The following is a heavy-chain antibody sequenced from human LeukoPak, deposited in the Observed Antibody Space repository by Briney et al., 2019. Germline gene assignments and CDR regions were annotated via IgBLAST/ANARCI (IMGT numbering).Heavy chain of an antibody. CDR3: AREFSIRNGYNEVAQKCHDY. D-gene: IGHD5-24*01. CDR2: INPESGGT. CDR1: GYTFTGSY. J-gene: IGHJ4*02. Sequence: GASLEVSCKASGYTFTGSYIHWVRQAPGQGLEWVGWINPESGGTYYAQMFQGRVTMTRDTYTSTVYMELSSLRSEDTAVYYCAREFSIRNGYNEVAQKCHDYWGQGTLVTVSS. V-gene: IGHV1-2*02.